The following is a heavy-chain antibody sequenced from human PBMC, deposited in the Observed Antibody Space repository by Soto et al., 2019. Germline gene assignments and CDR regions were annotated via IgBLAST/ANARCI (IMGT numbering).Heavy chain of an antibody. D-gene: IGHD5-12*01. CDR3: ARVAGSGYYYFDY. V-gene: IGHV3-72*01. CDR2: TRNKARAFTT. CDR1: GFTFSDHY. J-gene: IGHJ4*02. Sequence: PGGSLRLSCAASGFTFSDHYMDWVRQAPGKGLEWVGRTRNKARAFTTEYAASVKGRFSISRDDTKNSVYLQMNSLRTEDTAVYYCARVAGSGYYYFDYWGQGAQVTV.